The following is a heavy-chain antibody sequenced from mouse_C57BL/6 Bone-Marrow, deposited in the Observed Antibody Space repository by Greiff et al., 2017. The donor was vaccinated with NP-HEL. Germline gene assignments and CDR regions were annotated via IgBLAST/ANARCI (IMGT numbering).Heavy chain of an antibody. CDR3: TVEGYFDV. J-gene: IGHJ1*03. V-gene: IGHV14-4*01. Sequence: EVQLQQSGAELVRPGASVKLSCTASGFNIKDDYMHWVKQRPEQGLEWIGWIDPENGDTEYASKFQGKATITADTSSNTAYLQLSSLTSEDTAVYYCTVEGYFDVWGTGTTVTVSS. CDR1: GFNIKDDY. CDR2: IDPENGDT.